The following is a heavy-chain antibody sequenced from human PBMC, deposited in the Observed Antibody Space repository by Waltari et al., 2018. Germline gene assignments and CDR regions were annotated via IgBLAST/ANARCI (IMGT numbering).Heavy chain of an antibody. Sequence: QVQLVQSVAEVKKPGSSVKVSCKASGGTFSSYAISWVRLAPGQGLEWMGGIIPIFGTANYAQKFQGRVTITTDESTSTAYMELSSLRSEDTAVYYCARGGLVVPAAISHYYYMDVWGKGTTVTVSS. J-gene: IGHJ6*03. D-gene: IGHD2-2*01. CDR3: ARGGLVVPAAISHYYYMDV. CDR1: GGTFSSYA. CDR2: IIPIFGTA. V-gene: IGHV1-69*05.